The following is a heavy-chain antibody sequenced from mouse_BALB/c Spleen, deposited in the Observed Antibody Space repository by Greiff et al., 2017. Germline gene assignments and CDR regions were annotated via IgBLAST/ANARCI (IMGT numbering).Heavy chain of an antibody. J-gene: IGHJ4*01. Sequence: EVKVVESGGGLVQPGGSLKLSCAASGFTFSSYGMSWVRQTPDKRLELVATINSNGGSTYYPDSVKGRFTISRDNAKNTLYLQMSSLESEDTAMYYCARQGGAMDYWGQGTSVTVSS. CDR2: INSNGGST. CDR3: ARQGGAMDY. D-gene: IGHD1-1*02. CDR1: GFTFSSYG. V-gene: IGHV5-6-3*01.